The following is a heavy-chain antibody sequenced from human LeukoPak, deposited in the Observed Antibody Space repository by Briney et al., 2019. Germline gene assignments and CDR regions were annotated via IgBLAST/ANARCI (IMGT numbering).Heavy chain of an antibody. Sequence: PGGSLRLSCAASGFMFGEYAMHWVRQAPGKGLEWVSYISSSSSTIYYADSVKGRFTISRDNAKNSLYLQMNSLRAEDTAVYYCARVRTFDYWGQGTLVTVSS. J-gene: IGHJ4*02. CDR2: ISSSSSTI. CDR1: GFMFGEYA. V-gene: IGHV3-48*01. CDR3: ARVRTFDY.